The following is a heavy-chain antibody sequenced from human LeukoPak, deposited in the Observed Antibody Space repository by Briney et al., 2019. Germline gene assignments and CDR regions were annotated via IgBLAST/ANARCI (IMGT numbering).Heavy chain of an antibody. V-gene: IGHV3-74*01. J-gene: IGHJ4*02. CDR2: INPDGSRI. CDR3: ARALGSPLDY. CDR1: GFTFSSDW. Sequence: QSGGSLRLSCAASGFTFSSDWMHWVRQAPGKGLMWVSRINPDGSRINYADSVKGRFTISRDNAKNTLYLQMSSLRAEDTAIYFCARALGSPLDYWGQGTLVTVSS. D-gene: IGHD1-26*01.